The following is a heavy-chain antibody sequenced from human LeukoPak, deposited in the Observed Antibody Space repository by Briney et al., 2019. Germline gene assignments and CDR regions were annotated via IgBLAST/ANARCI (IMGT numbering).Heavy chain of an antibody. Sequence: SETLSFTCAVYGGSFSGYYWSWIRQPPGKGLEWIGEINHSGSTNYNPSLKSRVTISVDTSKNQFSLKLSSVTAADTAVYYCARGGVTPYFDYWGQGTLVTFSS. V-gene: IGHV4-34*01. J-gene: IGHJ4*02. CDR2: INHSGST. CDR3: ARGGVTPYFDY. CDR1: GGSFSGYY. D-gene: IGHD2-21*02.